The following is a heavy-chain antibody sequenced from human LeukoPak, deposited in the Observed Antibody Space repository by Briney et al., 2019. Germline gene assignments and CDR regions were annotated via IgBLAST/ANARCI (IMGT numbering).Heavy chain of an antibody. CDR3: ARVSDIMISFGGAISYFDY. V-gene: IGHV4-34*01. J-gene: IGHJ4*02. CDR2: INHSGGT. D-gene: IGHD3-16*02. Sequence: SETLSLTCTLYGDSLNDSYWSWIRQPPGKGLEWIAEINHSGGTHYTPSLWSRLTISIDTSKNKFSLQLTSVTAADTGVYFCARVSDIMISFGGAISYFDYWGQGALVTVSS. CDR1: GDSLNDSY.